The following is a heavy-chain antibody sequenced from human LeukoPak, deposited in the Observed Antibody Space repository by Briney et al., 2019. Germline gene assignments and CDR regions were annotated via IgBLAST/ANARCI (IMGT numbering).Heavy chain of an antibody. V-gene: IGHV3-53*05. CDR1: GFTVSSNS. CDR2: IYSAGST. CDR3: AKDWNWAIDY. Sequence: GGSLRLSCTVSGFTVSSNSMSWVRQAPGKGLEWVSFIYSAGSTHYSDSVKGRFTISRDNSKNTLFLQMNNLRVEDMAVLYCAKDWNWAIDYWGQGTLVTVSS. D-gene: IGHD1-7*01. J-gene: IGHJ4*02.